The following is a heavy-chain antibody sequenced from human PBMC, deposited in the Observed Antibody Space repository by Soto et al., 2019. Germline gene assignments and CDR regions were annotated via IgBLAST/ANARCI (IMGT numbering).Heavy chain of an antibody. CDR3: AKDLAVYCSSTSCSSTPFDY. CDR1: GFTFSSYG. CDR2: ISYDGSNK. J-gene: IGHJ4*02. V-gene: IGHV3-30*18. Sequence: GGSLRLSCAASGFTFSSYGMHWVRQAPGKGLEWVAVISYDGSNKYYADSVKGRFTISRDNSKNTLYLQMNSLRAEDTAVYYCAKDLAVYCSSTSCSSTPFDYWGQGTLVTVSS. D-gene: IGHD2-2*01.